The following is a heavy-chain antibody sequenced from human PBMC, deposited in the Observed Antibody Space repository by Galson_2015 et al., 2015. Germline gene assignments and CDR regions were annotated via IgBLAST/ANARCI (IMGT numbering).Heavy chain of an antibody. CDR1: GFTFSSYA. Sequence: SLRLSCAASGFTFSSYAMNWVRQAPGKGLEWVSAIWYDGSNKYYADSVKGRFTISRDNSKNTLYLQMNSLRAEDPAVYYCASPRMGALDIWGQGTMVTVSS. V-gene: IGHV3-33*01. D-gene: IGHD5-24*01. J-gene: IGHJ3*02. CDR2: IWYDGSNK. CDR3: ASPRMGALDI.